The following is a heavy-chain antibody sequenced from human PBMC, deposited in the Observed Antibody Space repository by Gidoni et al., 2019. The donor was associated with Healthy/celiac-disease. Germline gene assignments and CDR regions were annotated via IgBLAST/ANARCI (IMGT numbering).Heavy chain of an antibody. CDR3: ARDGAAAPSGY. J-gene: IGHJ4*02. Sequence: VQLVESGGGVVQPGRSLRLSCAASGFTFSSYGMHWVRQAPGKGLAWVAVISSDGSNKYYTDSVKGRFTIFRDNSKNTLYLQMNSLRPEDTAVYYCARDGAAAPSGYWGQGTLVTVSS. CDR1: GFTFSSYG. D-gene: IGHD6-13*01. CDR2: ISSDGSNK. V-gene: IGHV3-30*03.